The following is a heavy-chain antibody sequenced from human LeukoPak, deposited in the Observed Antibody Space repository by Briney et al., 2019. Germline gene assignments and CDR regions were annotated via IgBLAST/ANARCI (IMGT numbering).Heavy chain of an antibody. CDR1: GGSISAYY. J-gene: IGHJ6*03. V-gene: IGHV4-59*01. Sequence: TSESLSLTCTVSGGSISAYYWSWIRQPPGKGLEWIGYIYNRGSANYNPSLQSRVTILIDTSKKQFSLKVSSVTAADTAVYYCARDKSGDYYDSSGYSDYYYMDVWGKGTTVTVSS. D-gene: IGHD3-22*01. CDR2: IYNRGSA. CDR3: ARDKSGDYYDSSGYSDYYYMDV.